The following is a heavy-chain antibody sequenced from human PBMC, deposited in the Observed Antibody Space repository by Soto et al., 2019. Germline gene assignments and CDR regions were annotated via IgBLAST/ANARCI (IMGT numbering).Heavy chain of an antibody. J-gene: IGHJ6*02. CDR1: GYSFTSLH. V-gene: IGHV1-8*01. CDR2: MNPHSGDT. CDR3: ATTSVSDFWSGYYTGIQRDYYYYGMDV. D-gene: IGHD3-3*01. Sequence: GASVKVSCKASGYSFTSLHFNWVRQATGQGLEWIGWMNPHSGDTGFAQRFQGRVTMTRNTSINTAYMELRSLRSQDTAMYYCATTSVSDFWSGYYTGIQRDYYYYGMDVWGQGTTVTVSS.